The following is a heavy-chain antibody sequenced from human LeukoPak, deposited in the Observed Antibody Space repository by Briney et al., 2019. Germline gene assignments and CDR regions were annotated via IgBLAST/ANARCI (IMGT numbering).Heavy chain of an antibody. CDR3: AKGSRSGWSVYYYYDMDV. Sequence: PGGSLRLSCAASGFTFSSYAMSWVRQAPGKGLEWVSAISGSGGSTYYADSVKGRFTISRDNSKNTLYLQMHSLRAEDTAVYYCAKGSRSGWSVYYYYDMDVWGQGTTVTVSS. CDR1: GFTFSSYA. CDR2: ISGSGGST. D-gene: IGHD6-19*01. J-gene: IGHJ6*02. V-gene: IGHV3-23*01.